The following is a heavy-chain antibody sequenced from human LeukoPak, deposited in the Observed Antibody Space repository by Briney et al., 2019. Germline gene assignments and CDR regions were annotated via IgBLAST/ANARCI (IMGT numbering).Heavy chain of an antibody. D-gene: IGHD5-18*01. CDR1: GGSITSGSFY. CDR2: LHTSGST. CDR3: TRTGYSSGYADY. J-gene: IGHJ4*02. V-gene: IGHV4-61*02. Sequence: SQTLSLTRIVSGGSITSGSFYWSWIRQPAGKGLEWIGRLHTSGSTNYNPSLKSRVAISVDTSENQFSLKLNSVTAADTAVYYCTRTGYSSGYADYWGQGTLVTVSS.